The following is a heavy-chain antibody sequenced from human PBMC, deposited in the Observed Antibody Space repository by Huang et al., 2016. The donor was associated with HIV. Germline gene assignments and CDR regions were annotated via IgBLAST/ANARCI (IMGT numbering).Heavy chain of an antibody. V-gene: IGHV7-4-1*02. D-gene: IGHD3-3*01. CDR1: GYTFTSYA. CDR2: INTNTGNP. Sequence: QVQLVQSGSELKKPGASVKVSCKASGYTFTSYAMTWVRQAPGQGLEWMGGINTNTGNPMYAQAFTGRFVFSLDTSVSTAYLQISSLKAEDTAVYYCARSYDFWSGYYNLIYFQHWGQGTLVTVSS. J-gene: IGHJ1*01. CDR3: ARSYDFWSGYYNLIYFQH.